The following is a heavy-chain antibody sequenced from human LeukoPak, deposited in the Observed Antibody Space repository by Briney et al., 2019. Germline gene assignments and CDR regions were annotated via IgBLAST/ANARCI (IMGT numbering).Heavy chain of an antibody. J-gene: IGHJ3*02. CDR2: ISSSSSYI. V-gene: IGHV3-21*01. CDR1: GFTFSSYS. CDR3: ARDHTLSHADAFDI. D-gene: IGHD2/OR15-2a*01. Sequence: PGGSLRLSCAASGFTFSSYSMNWVRQAPGKGLEWVSSISSSSSYIYYADSAKGRFTISRDNAKNSLYLQMNSLRAEDTAVYYCARDHTLSHADAFDIWGQGTMVTVSS.